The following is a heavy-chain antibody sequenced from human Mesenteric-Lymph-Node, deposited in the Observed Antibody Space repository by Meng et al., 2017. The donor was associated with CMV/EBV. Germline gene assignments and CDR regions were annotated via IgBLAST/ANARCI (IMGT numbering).Heavy chain of an antibody. CDR1: GFTFSDYG. D-gene: IGHD2-2*01. CDR3: ATRYCSDTTCPSDFFQH. V-gene: IGHV3-23*01. J-gene: IGHJ1*01. CDR2: IVGSGAST. Sequence: GESLKISCAASGFTFSDYGMRWVRQAPGKGLEWVSTIVGSGASTFYTDSVMGRFTISRDNSKNRLSLQMVSLRPDDTALYYCATRYCSDTTCPSDFFQHWGQGTLVTVSS.